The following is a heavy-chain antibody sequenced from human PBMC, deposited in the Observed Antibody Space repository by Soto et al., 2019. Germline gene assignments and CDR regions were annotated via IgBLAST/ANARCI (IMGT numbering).Heavy chain of an antibody. CDR1: GFTFSSYS. D-gene: IGHD1-26*01. J-gene: IGHJ5*02. CDR2: ISSSSTI. Sequence: GGSLRLSCAASGFTFSSYSMNWVRQAPGKGLEWVSYISSSSTIYYADSVKGRFTISRDNAKNSLYLQMNSLRAEDTAVYYCARSPAWDWFDPWGQGTLVTVSS. V-gene: IGHV3-48*01. CDR3: ARSPAWDWFDP.